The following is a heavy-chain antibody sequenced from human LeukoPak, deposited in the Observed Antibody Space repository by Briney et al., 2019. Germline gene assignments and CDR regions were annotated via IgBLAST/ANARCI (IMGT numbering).Heavy chain of an antibody. V-gene: IGHV3-23*01. D-gene: IGHD1-26*01. Sequence: GASLRLSCAASGFTFSSYAMSWVRQAPGKGLEWVSAISGSGGSTYYADTVKGRFTISRDNSKNTLYLQMNSLRAEDTAVYYCAKLKVGAMGYWGQGTLVTVSS. CDR1: GFTFSSYA. CDR2: ISGSGGST. J-gene: IGHJ4*02. CDR3: AKLKVGAMGY.